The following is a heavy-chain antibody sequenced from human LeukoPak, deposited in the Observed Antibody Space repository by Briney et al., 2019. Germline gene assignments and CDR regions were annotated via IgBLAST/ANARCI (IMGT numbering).Heavy chain of an antibody. CDR3: ARVGESGYYHLYYYYYGMDV. CDR1: GYTFTSYD. D-gene: IGHD3-3*01. J-gene: IGHJ6*02. V-gene: IGHV1-8*01. CDR2: MNPNSGNT. Sequence: ASVKVSCKASGYTFTSYDINWVRQATGQGLEWMGWMNPNSGNTGYAQKFQGRVTVTRNTSISTAYMELSSLRSEDTAVYYCARVGESGYYHLYYYYYGMDVWGQGTTVTVSS.